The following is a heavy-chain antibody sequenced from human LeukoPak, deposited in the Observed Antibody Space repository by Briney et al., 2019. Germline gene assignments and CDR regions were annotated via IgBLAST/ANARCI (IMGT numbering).Heavy chain of an antibody. D-gene: IGHD2-2*01. CDR3: ARHWGRYCSSTSCSVYYFGH. J-gene: IGHJ4*02. V-gene: IGHV4-39*01. Sequence: SETLSLTCSVSGGSTTTSTYYWGWIRQPPGKGLEWIGSIYYSGSTYYNPSLKSRVTISADTSKNQFSLKLSSVTAADTAVYYCARHWGRYCSSTSCSVYYFGHWGQGTLVTVSS. CDR1: GGSTTTSTYY. CDR2: IYYSGST.